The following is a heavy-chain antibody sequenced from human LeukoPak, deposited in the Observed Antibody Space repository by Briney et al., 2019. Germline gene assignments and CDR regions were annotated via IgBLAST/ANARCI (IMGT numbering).Heavy chain of an antibody. V-gene: IGHV1-69*13. J-gene: IGHJ4*02. CDR1: GGTFSSYA. Sequence: ASVKVSCKASGGTFSSYAISWVRQAPGQGLEWMGGIIPIFGTANYAQKFQGRVTITADESTSTAYMELSSLRSEDTAVYYCARGGGNRYYFDYWGQGTLVTVSS. CDR3: ARGGGNRYYFDY. CDR2: IIPIFGTA. D-gene: IGHD3-16*02.